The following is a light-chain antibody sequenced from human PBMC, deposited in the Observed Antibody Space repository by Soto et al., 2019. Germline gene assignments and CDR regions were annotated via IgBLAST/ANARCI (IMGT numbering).Light chain of an antibody. CDR3: QHYGRSPM. Sequence: ETGLTQSPATLSLSPGERATLSCRASQSIISNLAWYQQEPGQAPRLLIYGASTRATGIPVRFSGSGSGTDFTPTISRLEPEDFAVYYCQHYGRSPMFGQGTKVDIK. J-gene: IGKJ1*01. V-gene: IGKV3-20*01. CDR1: QSIISN. CDR2: GAS.